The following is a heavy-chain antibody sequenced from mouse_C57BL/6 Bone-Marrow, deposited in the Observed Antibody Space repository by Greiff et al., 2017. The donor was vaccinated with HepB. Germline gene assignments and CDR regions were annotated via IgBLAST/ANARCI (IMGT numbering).Heavy chain of an antibody. Sequence: EVKLVESGGGLVKPGGSLKLSCAASGFTFSDYGMHWVRQAPEKGLEWVAYISSGSSTIYYADTVKGRFTISRDNAKNTLFLQMTSLRSEDTAMYYCARGGSSYVDYAMDYWGQGTSVTVSS. V-gene: IGHV5-17*01. CDR1: GFTFSDYG. D-gene: IGHD1-1*01. J-gene: IGHJ4*01. CDR3: ARGGSSYVDYAMDY. CDR2: ISSGSSTI.